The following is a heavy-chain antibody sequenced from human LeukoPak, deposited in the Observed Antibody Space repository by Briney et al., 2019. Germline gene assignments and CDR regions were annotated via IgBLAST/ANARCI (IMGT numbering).Heavy chain of an antibody. CDR3: ARVKGPYYFDSGSPDAFDI. CDR1: GGSISSGSYY. J-gene: IGHJ3*02. D-gene: IGHD3-10*01. Sequence: PSETLSLTCTVSGGSISSGSYYWSWIRQPAGKGLEWIGRISASGSTFYNPSLKSRVTISVDTSKNQFSLKLSSVTAADTAVYYCARVKGPYYFDSGSPDAFDIWGQGTMVTVSS. V-gene: IGHV4-61*02. CDR2: ISASGST.